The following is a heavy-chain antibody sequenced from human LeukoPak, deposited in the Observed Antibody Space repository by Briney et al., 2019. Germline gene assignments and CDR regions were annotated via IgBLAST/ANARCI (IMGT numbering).Heavy chain of an antibody. CDR1: GGTFSSYA. CDR3: ARVGSSSSTDYFDY. J-gene: IGHJ4*02. CDR2: IIPILGIA. V-gene: IGHV1-69*04. Sequence: GASVKVSCKASGGTFSSYAISWVRRAPGQGLEWMGRIIPILGIANYAQKFQGRVTITADKSTSTAYMELSSLRSEDTAVYYCARVGSSSSTDYFDYWGQGTLVTVSS. D-gene: IGHD6-6*01.